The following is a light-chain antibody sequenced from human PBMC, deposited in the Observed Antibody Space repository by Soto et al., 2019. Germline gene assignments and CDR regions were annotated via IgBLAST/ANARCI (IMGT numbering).Light chain of an antibody. V-gene: IGKV1-39*01. CDR1: RSISNY. CDR3: QQSDTAPLT. CDR2: GAS. J-gene: IGKJ3*01. Sequence: DIQMTQSPSSLSASVGDTVTIACRASRSISNYLNWYQQKPGRPPNLLISGASTLQSGIPSRFSGSGSGTTFTLTVSRLQPDDFAIYFCQQSDTAPLTFGPGTKVEIK.